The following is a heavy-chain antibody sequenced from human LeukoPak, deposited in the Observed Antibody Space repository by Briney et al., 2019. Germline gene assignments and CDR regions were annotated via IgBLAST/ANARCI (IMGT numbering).Heavy chain of an antibody. CDR3: ARSDHIPVGGDDYGGCFHT. D-gene: IGHD5-12*01. J-gene: IGHJ5*02. CDR1: GFTFSSYW. V-gene: IGHV3-7*01. CDR2: INQDGREV. Sequence: PGGSLRLSCAASGFTFSSYWLSWVRQAPGKGLEWVANINQDGREVHYVDSVKSRFTIARDNAKISLYLQMSSLRAGDTAVYYCARSDHIPVGGDDYGGCFHTWGQGTMVTVSS.